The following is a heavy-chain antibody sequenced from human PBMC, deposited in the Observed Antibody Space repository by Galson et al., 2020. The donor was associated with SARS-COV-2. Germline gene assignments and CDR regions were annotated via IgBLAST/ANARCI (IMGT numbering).Heavy chain of an antibody. CDR1: GFTFSSYA. V-gene: IGHV3-30*01. Sequence: GGSLRLSCAASGFTFSSYAMHWVRQAPGKGLERVAVISYDGSNKYYADSVKGRFTISRDNSKNTLYLQMNSLRAEDTAVYYCAGTVAGGYYHYYMDAWGKGTTVTVAS. CDR2: ISYDGSNK. J-gene: IGHJ6*03. CDR3: AGTVAGGYYHYYMDA. D-gene: IGHD6-19*01.